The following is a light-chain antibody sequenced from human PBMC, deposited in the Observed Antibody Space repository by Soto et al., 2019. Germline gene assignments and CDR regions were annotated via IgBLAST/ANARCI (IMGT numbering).Light chain of an antibody. CDR3: CSYAGSYSYV. J-gene: IGLJ1*01. CDR2: DVS. CDR1: SSDVGGYNY. Sequence: QSALTQPHSVSGSPGQSVAISCTGTSSDVGGYNYVSWYQQHPGKAPKLMIYDVSKRPSGVPDRFSGSKSGNTASLTISELQAEDEADYFCCSYAGSYSYVLGTGTKVTVL. V-gene: IGLV2-11*01.